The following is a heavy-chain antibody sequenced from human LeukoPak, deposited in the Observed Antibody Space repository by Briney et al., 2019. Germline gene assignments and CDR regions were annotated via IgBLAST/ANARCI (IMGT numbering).Heavy chain of an antibody. J-gene: IGHJ4*02. V-gene: IGHV1-46*01. CDR3: ARAEEMADFDY. CDR2: ITPSGGRT. Sequence: ASGRLCCTAAGYTFTSYDMHWVRQAPGQRRGGTGIITPSGGRTSYAQKFQGRVTMTRDTSTSTVYMELSSLRSEDTAVYYCARAEEMADFDYWGQGTLVTVSS. D-gene: IGHD5-24*01. CDR1: GYTFTSYD.